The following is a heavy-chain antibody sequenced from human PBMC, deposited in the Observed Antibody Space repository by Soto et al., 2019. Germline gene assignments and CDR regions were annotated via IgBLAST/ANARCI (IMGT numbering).Heavy chain of an antibody. J-gene: IGHJ4*02. V-gene: IGHV4-34*01. CDR3: ARDKITGLFDY. CDR2: INHSGST. D-gene: IGHD2-8*02. CDR1: GGSFSGYY. Sequence: SETLSLTCAVYGGSFSGYYWTWIRQPLGTGLEWIGEINHSGSTNYNPSLKSRVTISVDTSKNQFSLKLTSVTVADTAVYYCARDKITGLFDYWGQGTLVTVS.